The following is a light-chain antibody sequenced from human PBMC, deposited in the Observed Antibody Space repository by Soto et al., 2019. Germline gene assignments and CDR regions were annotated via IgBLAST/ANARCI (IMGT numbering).Light chain of an antibody. CDR1: SSNIGRNY. Sequence: QSVLTQPTSVSAAPGQKVTISCSGSSSNIGRNYVSWYQQLPGTAPKLLIYDNHKGPSGIPDRFSASKSGTSATLGITGLQTGDEADYYCGTWDNSLSAVVFGGGTKLTVL. CDR3: GTWDNSLSAVV. V-gene: IGLV1-51*01. J-gene: IGLJ2*01. CDR2: DNH.